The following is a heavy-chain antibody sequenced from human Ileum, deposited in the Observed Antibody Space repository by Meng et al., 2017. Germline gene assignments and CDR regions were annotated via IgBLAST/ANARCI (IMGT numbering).Heavy chain of an antibody. CDR2: ISAYNGNT. J-gene: IGHJ4*02. CDR3: ARMGSSWSEVFFDY. Sequence: ASVKVSFKASGYTFTSYGISWVRQAPGQGLEWMGWISAYNGNTNYAQKLQGRVTMTTDTSTSTAYMELRSLRSDDTAVYYCARMGSSWSEVFFDYWGQGTLVTVSS. CDR1: GYTFTSYG. D-gene: IGHD6-13*01. V-gene: IGHV1-18*01.